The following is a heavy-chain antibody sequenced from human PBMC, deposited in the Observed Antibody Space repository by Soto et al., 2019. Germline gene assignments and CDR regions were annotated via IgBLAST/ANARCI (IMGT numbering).Heavy chain of an antibody. D-gene: IGHD6-6*01. J-gene: IGHJ4*02. CDR2: IIPIFGTA. V-gene: IGHV1-69*13. CDR3: ARDAIAAPDYYFDY. CDR1: GGTFSSYA. Sequence: SVKVSCKASGGTFSSYAISWVRQAPGQGLEWMGGIIPIFGTANYAQKFQGRVTITADESTSTAYMELSSLRSEDTAVYYCARDAIAAPDYYFDYWGQGTLVTVSS.